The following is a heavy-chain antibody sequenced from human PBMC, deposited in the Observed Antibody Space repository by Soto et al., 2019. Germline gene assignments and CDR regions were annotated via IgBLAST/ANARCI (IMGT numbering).Heavy chain of an antibody. CDR3: ARVPLLWFGELAPPSYYYGMDV. J-gene: IGHJ6*02. Sequence: PSETLSLTCTVSGGSISSGGYYWSWIRQHPGKGLEWIGYIYYSGSTYYNPSLKSRVTISVDTSKNQFSLKLSSVTAADTAVYYCARVPLLWFGELAPPSYYYGMDVWGQGTTVTVSS. D-gene: IGHD3-10*01. CDR2: IYYSGST. CDR1: GGSISSGGYY. V-gene: IGHV4-31*03.